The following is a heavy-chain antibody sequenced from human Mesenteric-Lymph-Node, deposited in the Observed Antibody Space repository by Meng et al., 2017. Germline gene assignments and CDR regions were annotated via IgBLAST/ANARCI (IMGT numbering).Heavy chain of an antibody. CDR3: ARDESSGWTYFDY. CDR2: IKQDGSEK. D-gene: IGHD6-19*01. Sequence: GESLKISCAASGFTFSSYWMSWVRQAPGKGLEWVANIKQDGSEKYYVDSVKGRFTISRDNSKNTLYLQMNSLRAEDTAVYYCARDESSGWTYFDYWGQGTLVTVSS. V-gene: IGHV3-7*01. CDR1: GFTFSSYW. J-gene: IGHJ4*02.